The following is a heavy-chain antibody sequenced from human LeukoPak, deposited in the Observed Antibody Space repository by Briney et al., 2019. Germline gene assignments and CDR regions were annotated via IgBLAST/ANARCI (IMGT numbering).Heavy chain of an antibody. CDR1: GYIFTDYW. V-gene: IGHV5-51*01. CDR3: VRRLYCYSSSSGFDY. CDR2: IDPRDSDA. D-gene: IGHD6-6*01. J-gene: IGHJ4*02. Sequence: GESLQIYCKASGYIFTDYWIAWVRQMPGKGLEWMGTIDPRDSDARYSPSFQGQVSISVDKSLSTSYLQWSSLQASDTAMYYCVRRLYCYSSSSGFDYWGQGTLVTVSS.